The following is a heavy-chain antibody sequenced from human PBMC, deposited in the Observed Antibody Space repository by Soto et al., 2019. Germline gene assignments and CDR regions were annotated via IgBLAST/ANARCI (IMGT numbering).Heavy chain of an antibody. CDR2: ISPHNVGGT. CDR1: GYTFSAYY. CDR3: AGGALDDGSHFGLDV. Sequence: WASVKVSCKASGYTFSAYYIHWVRQAPGQGIELMGWISPHNVGGTKYEQEFQGRVTMTRDTSITTAYRELSSQRSVDTTVDYCAGGALDDGSHFGLDVWGKGTTVTVSS. J-gene: IGHJ6*04. D-gene: IGHD1-1*01. V-gene: IGHV1-2*02.